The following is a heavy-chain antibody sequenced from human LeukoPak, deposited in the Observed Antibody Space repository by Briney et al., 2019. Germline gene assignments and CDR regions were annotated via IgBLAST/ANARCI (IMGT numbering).Heavy chain of an antibody. D-gene: IGHD3-16*02. CDR2: ISSSSSYI. V-gene: IGHV3-21*04. CDR1: GFTFSSYS. Sequence: GGSLRLSCAASGFTFSSYSMNWVRQAPGKGLEWVSSISSSSSYIYYADSVKGRFTISRDNSKNTLYLQMDSLGAEDTAVYYCAKSGEFSFEEYWGQGTLVTVSS. J-gene: IGHJ4*02. CDR3: AKSGEFSFEEY.